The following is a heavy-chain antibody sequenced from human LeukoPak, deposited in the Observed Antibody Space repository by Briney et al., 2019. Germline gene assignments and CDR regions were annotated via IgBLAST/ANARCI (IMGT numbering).Heavy chain of an antibody. D-gene: IGHD3-3*01. CDR3: AKDPPTGRFLEWDITGLLDAFDI. CDR2: ISGSGGST. V-gene: IGHV3-23*01. Sequence: GGSLRLSCAASGFTFSSYAMSWVRQAPGKGLEWVSAISGSGGSTYYADSVKGRFTISRDNSKNTLYLQMNSLRAEDTAVYYCAKDPPTGRFLEWDITGLLDAFDIWGQGTMVTVSS. CDR1: GFTFSSYA. J-gene: IGHJ3*02.